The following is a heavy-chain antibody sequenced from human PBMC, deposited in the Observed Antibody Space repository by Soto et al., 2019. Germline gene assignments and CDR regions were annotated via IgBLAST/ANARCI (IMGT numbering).Heavy chain of an antibody. V-gene: IGHV1-3*01. Sequence: ASVTVSCESSGYTFTSYAMHWVRQTTGQRLEWMGWINAGNGNTKYSQKFQGRVTITRDTSASTAYVELSSLRSEDTAVYYCARGPYDSSGYSFDYWGQGTLVTVSS. CDR3: ARGPYDSSGYSFDY. J-gene: IGHJ4*02. D-gene: IGHD3-22*01. CDR2: INAGNGNT. CDR1: GYTFTSYA.